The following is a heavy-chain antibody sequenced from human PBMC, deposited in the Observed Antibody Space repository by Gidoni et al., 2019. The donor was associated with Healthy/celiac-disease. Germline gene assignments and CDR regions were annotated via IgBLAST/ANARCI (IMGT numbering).Heavy chain of an antibody. CDR3: AKEGAEIVATRHLDY. CDR1: GVTFSNYA. D-gene: IGHD6-6*01. CDR2: ISGSGGTT. Sequence: EVQVLESGGGLVQRGGSLRLSCAASGVTFSNYAMTWVRQAPGKGLEWVSAISGSGGTTYYADSVKGRFTISRDNSKNTLYLQMNSLRAEDTAVYYCAKEGAEIVATRHLDYWGQGTLVTVSS. V-gene: IGHV3-23*01. J-gene: IGHJ4*02.